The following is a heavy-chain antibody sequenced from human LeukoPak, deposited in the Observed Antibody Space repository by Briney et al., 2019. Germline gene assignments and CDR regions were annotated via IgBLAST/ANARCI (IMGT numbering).Heavy chain of an antibody. CDR3: VRAFNYYGSGTTFDN. V-gene: IGHV3-21*01. D-gene: IGHD3-10*01. CDR2: ISDSSSYI. J-gene: IGHJ4*02. Sequence: GGSLRLSCATSGFTFSSYWMNWVRQAPGRGLEWVSCISDSSSYIYYADSVKGRFTISRDNAKNSLYLQINSLRVEDTAVYYCVRAFNYYGSGTTFDNWGQGTLVTVSS. CDR1: GFTFSSYW.